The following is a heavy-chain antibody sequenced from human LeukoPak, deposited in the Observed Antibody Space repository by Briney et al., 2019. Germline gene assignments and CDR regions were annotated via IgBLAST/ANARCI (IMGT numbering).Heavy chain of an antibody. V-gene: IGHV6-1*01. CDR2: TYYRSKWYN. CDR3: ARETPSTMDV. J-gene: IGHJ6*02. D-gene: IGHD3-3*02. Sequence: SQTLSLTCAISGDSISNNRVAWNWIRQSPSRGLEWLGRTYYRSKWYNDYAVSVKSRITINPDTSKNQFSLQLNSVTPEDTAVYYCARETPSTMDVWGQGTTVTVSS. CDR1: GDSISNNRVA.